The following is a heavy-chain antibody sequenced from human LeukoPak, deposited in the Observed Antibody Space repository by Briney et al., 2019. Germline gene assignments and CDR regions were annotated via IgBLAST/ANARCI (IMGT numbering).Heavy chain of an antibody. V-gene: IGHV4-59*12. Sequence: SETLSLTCTVSGGSISSYYWSWIRQPPGKGLEWIGYIYYSGYTNYNPSLKSRVTISVDTSKNQFSLKLSSVTAADTAVYYCARGGIARRYYYYYMDVWGKGTTVTVSS. J-gene: IGHJ6*03. CDR3: ARGGIARRYYYYYMDV. D-gene: IGHD6-13*01. CDR1: GGSISSYY. CDR2: IYYSGYT.